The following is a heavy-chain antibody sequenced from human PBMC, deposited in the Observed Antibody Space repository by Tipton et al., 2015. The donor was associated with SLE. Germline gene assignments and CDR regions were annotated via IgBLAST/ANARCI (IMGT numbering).Heavy chain of an antibody. Sequence: TLSLTCAVSGYSISSGYYWGWIRQPPGKGLEWIGSIYHSGSTYYNPSLKSRVTISVDTSKNQFSLKLSSVTAADTAVYYCARDSGYSSSFDYWGQGTLVTVSS. J-gene: IGHJ4*02. CDR3: ARDSGYSSSFDY. CDR2: IYHSGST. CDR1: GYSISSGYY. D-gene: IGHD6-6*01. V-gene: IGHV4-38-2*02.